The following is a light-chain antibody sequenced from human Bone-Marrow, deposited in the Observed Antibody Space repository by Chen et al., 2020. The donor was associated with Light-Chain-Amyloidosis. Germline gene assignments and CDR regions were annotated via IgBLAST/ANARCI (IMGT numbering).Light chain of an antibody. CDR2: KAS. V-gene: IGKV1-5*03. CDR3: QQYNSYWT. Sequence: DIQMTQSPSTLSASVGDRVTITCRASQSISSWLAWYQQKPGKAPKLLIYKASSLESGVPSRFSGSGYGAEFTVTISSLQPDDFATYYCQQYNSYWTFGQGTKVEIK. J-gene: IGKJ1*01. CDR1: QSISSW.